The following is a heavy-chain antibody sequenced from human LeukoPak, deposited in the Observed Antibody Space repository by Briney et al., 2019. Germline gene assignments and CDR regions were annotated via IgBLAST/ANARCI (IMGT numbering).Heavy chain of an antibody. CDR3: ARIYCSGGGCYYFDY. D-gene: IGHD2-15*01. CDR1: GDPMSTTNW. Sequence: SETLSLTCGVSGDPMSTTNWWTWVRQPPGKGLEWIGEIHHSGSNHKNPSLQSRVSISLDKSKNQFSLNLNSVTAADTAVYYCARIYCSGGGCYYFDYWGQGTLVTVSS. CDR2: IHHSGSN. V-gene: IGHV4-4*02. J-gene: IGHJ4*02.